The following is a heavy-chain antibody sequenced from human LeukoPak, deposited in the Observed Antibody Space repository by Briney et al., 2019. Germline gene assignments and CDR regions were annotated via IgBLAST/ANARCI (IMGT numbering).Heavy chain of an antibody. CDR3: ARDRGPRITMVRGVIGIHFDY. J-gene: IGHJ4*02. V-gene: IGHV1-2*02. D-gene: IGHD3-10*01. Sequence: ASVKVSCKASGYTFTGYYMHWVRQAPGQGLEWMGWINPNSGGTNYAQKLQGRVTMTTDTSTSTAYMELRSLRSDDTAVYYCARDRGPRITMVRGVIGIHFDYWGQGTLVTVSS. CDR1: GYTFTGYY. CDR2: INPNSGGT.